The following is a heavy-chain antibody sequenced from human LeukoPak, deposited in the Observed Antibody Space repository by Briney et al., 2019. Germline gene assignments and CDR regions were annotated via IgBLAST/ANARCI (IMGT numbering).Heavy chain of an antibody. CDR2: ISGSGGST. CDR1: GFTFSSYG. J-gene: IGHJ6*02. D-gene: IGHD3-9*01. V-gene: IGHV3-23*01. CDR3: AKIFLPYDILTPYGMDV. Sequence: PGGSLRLSCAASGFTFSSYGMHWVRQAPGKGLEWVSAISGSGGSTYYADSVKGRFTISRDNSKNTLYLQMNSLRAEDTAVYYCAKIFLPYDILTPYGMDVWGQGTTVTVSS.